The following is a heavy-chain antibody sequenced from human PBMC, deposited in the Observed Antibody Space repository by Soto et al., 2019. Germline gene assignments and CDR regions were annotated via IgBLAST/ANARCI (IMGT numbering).Heavy chain of an antibody. CDR3: AYCGYYSSSWFPDY. J-gene: IGHJ4*02. CDR2: IYWDDDK. D-gene: IGHD6-13*01. CDR1: GFSLTTNGVG. V-gene: IGHV2-5*02. Sequence: QITLKESGPSLVKPTQTLTLTCTFSGFSLTTNGVGVGWIRQSPGEALEWLALIYWDDDKRYSPSLKSRLTLTQDTSKNQVVHTMTNMDSVDTATYYCAYCGYYSSSWFPDYWGQGTLVTVSS.